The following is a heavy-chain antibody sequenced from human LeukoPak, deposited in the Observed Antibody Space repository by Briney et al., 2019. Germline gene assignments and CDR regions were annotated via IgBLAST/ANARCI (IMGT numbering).Heavy chain of an antibody. J-gene: IGHJ6*02. CDR1: GYSFTSYW. CDR3: ARLLAGSSSWPHPYYYGMDV. Sequence: GESLQISCKGSGYSFTSYWIGWVRQMPGKGLEWMGIIYPGDSDTRYSPSFQGQVTISADKSISTAYLQWSSLKASDTAMYYCARLLAGSSSWPHPYYYGMDVWGQGTTVTVSS. D-gene: IGHD6-13*01. CDR2: IYPGDSDT. V-gene: IGHV5-51*01.